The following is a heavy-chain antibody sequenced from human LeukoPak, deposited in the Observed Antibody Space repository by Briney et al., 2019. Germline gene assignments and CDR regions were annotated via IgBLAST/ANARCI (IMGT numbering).Heavy chain of an antibody. D-gene: IGHD5-24*01. V-gene: IGHV4-38-2*01. CDR3: ARGRDRSKAGDL. CDR1: GYSISSGYY. J-gene: IGHJ5*02. CDR2: INHSGST. Sequence: SETLSLTCAVSGYSISSGYYWGWIRQPPGRGLEWIGSINHSGSTYYKPSLKSRVTISIDTSKTQFSLRLTSVTAADTAFYYCARGRDRSKAGDLWGQGSLVTVSS.